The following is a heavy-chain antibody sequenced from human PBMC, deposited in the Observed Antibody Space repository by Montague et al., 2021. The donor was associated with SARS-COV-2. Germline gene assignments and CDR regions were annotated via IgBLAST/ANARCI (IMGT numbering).Heavy chain of an antibody. J-gene: IGHJ4*01. CDR1: RGSLRLTSYH. V-gene: IGHV4-39*01. CDR2: IYHTGST. CDR3: ANFYSGSYNY. D-gene: IGHD1-26*01. Sequence: SETLSLTCTVSRGSLRLTSYHWGWIRQPPGKGLEWIGSIYHTGSTYYDPSLESRVTMSVDNSKNQFSLVLTSVTAADTAVYYCANFYSGSYNYWGHGSLVTVSS.